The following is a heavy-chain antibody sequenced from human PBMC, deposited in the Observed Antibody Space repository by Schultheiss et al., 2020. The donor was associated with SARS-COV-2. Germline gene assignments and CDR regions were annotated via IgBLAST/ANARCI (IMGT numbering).Heavy chain of an antibody. Sequence: GGSLRLSCAASGFTFSSYWMSWVRQAPGKGLEWVSAISGSGGSTYYADSVKGRFTISRDNSKNTLYLQMNSLRAEDTAVYYCATDPNSSYFDYWGQGTLVTVSS. CDR1: GFTFSSYW. CDR3: ATDPNSSYFDY. J-gene: IGHJ4*02. CDR2: ISGSGGST. V-gene: IGHV3-23*01. D-gene: IGHD4-23*01.